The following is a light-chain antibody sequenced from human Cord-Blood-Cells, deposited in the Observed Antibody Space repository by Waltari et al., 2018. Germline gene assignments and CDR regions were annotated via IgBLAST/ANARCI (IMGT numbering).Light chain of an antibody. CDR2: AAS. V-gene: IGKV1-39*01. CDR3: QQSYSTPRT. CDR1: QSISSY. Sequence: DIQTTQSPSSLSASVGDRVTITCRASQSISSYLNWYQQKPRKAPKLLIYAASSLQSGVPSRFSGSGSGTDFTLTISSLQPEDFATYYCQQSYSTPRTFGQGTKVEIK. J-gene: IGKJ1*01.